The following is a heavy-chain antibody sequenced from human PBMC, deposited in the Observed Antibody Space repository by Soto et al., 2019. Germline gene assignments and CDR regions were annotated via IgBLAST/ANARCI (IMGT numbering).Heavy chain of an antibody. D-gene: IGHD2-15*01. CDR3: ARVYCSGGSCYSVYYYYYYMDV. CDR2: ISSSSSYI. CDR1: GFTFSSYS. Sequence: GGSLRLSCAASGFTFSSYSMNWVRQAPRKGLEWVSSISSSSSYIYYADSVKGRFTISRDNAKNSLYLQMNSLRAEDTAVYYCARVYCSGGSCYSVYYYYYYMDVWGKGTTVTVSS. J-gene: IGHJ6*03. V-gene: IGHV3-21*01.